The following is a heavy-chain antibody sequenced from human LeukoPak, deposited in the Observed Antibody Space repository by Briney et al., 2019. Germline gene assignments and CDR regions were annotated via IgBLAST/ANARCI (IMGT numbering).Heavy chain of an antibody. CDR1: GGSVSSDGYY. D-gene: IGHD5-18*01. V-gene: IGHV4-61*08. CDR3: ARAPYSRKDVGLDY. J-gene: IGHJ4*02. Sequence: SETLSLTCTVSGGSVSSDGYYWSWIRQPPGKGLESIGYIFYSGSTNYNPSLKSRVTISVDTSNNQFSLKLSSVTAADTAVYYCARAPYSRKDVGLDYWGQGILVTVSS. CDR2: IFYSGST.